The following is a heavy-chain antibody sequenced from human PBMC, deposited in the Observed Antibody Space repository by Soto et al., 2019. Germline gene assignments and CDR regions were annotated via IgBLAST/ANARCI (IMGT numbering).Heavy chain of an antibody. CDR2: IGTGTRTR. J-gene: IGHJ4*02. V-gene: IGHV3-48*01. CDR3: ARSYSYGFGY. Sequence: EVQLVESGGDLVQPGGSLRLSCAASGFVLSSYSMSWVRQAPGKGLEWVSYIGTGTRTRYYADSVKGRFTISRDNGKNSLFLQMNSLRAEDTALYYCARSYSYGFGYWGQGTLVTVSS. CDR1: GFVLSSYS. D-gene: IGHD5-18*01.